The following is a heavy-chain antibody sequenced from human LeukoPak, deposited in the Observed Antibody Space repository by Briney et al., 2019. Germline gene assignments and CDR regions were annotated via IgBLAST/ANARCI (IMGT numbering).Heavy chain of an antibody. CDR1: GFPFSCYR. V-gene: IGHV3-33*01. Sequence: SGGALRLSCAASGFPFSCYRMQWVRQAPGKGLEGVGVRWYDGCNKYFADSVKGRFTISRDNSKNTLYLQMNSLRAEDTAVYYCARGVAVAGGFAFDYWGQGTLVTVSS. J-gene: IGHJ4*02. CDR2: RWYDGCNK. D-gene: IGHD6-19*01. CDR3: ARGVAVAGGFAFDY.